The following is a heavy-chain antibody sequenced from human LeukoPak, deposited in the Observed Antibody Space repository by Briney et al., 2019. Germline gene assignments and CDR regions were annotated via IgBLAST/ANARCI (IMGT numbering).Heavy chain of an antibody. CDR3: LGKAREGYCSGGSCYPRYYYYYMDV. J-gene: IGHJ6*03. CDR2: IYTSGST. CDR1: GGSISSYY. V-gene: IGHV4-4*07. Sequence: ASETLSLTCTVSGGSISSYYWSWIRQPAGKGLEWIGRIYTSGSTNYNPSLKSRVTISVDTSKNQFSLKLSSVTAADTAVYYCLGKAREGYCSGGSCYPRYYYYYMDVWGKGTTVTVSS. D-gene: IGHD2-15*01.